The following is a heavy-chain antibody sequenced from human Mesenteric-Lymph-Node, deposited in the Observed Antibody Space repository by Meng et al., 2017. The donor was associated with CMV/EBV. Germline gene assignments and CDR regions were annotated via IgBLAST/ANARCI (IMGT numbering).Heavy chain of an antibody. CDR3: AREASATPYYYYGMDV. D-gene: IGHD6-25*01. CDR2: ISYDGSNK. V-gene: IGHV3-30*04. CDR1: GFTFSSYA. J-gene: IGHJ6*02. Sequence: GESLKISCAASGFTFSSYAMHWVRQAPGKGLEGVAVISYDGSNKYYADSVKGRFTISRDNSKNTLYLQMNSLRAEDTAVYYCAREASATPYYYYGMDVWGQGTTVTVSS.